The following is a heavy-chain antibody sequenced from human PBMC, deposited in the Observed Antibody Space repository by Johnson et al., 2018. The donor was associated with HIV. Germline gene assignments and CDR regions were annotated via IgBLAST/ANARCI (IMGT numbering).Heavy chain of an antibody. CDR2: ISYDGSNK. CDR3: VKGIDSSSWYAFDI. D-gene: IGHD6-13*01. Sequence: QVQLVESGGGVVQPGGSLRLSCAASGFTFSSYGMHWVRQAPGKGLEWVAFISYDGSNKYYTDSVKGRFTISRDSSKNTLYLQMNSLRAEDTAVYYCVKGIDSSSWYAFDIWGQGTMVTVSS. CDR1: GFTFSSYG. V-gene: IGHV3-30*19. J-gene: IGHJ3*02.